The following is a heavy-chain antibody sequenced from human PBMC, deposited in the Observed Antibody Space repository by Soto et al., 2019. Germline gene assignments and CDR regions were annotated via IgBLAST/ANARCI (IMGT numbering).Heavy chain of an antibody. CDR3: AKETTFMVRGVIIDY. D-gene: IGHD3-10*01. V-gene: IGHV3-23*01. CDR2: ISGSGGST. Sequence: LSLTCAASGFTFSSYAMSWVRQAPGKGLEWVSAISGSGGSTYYADSVKGRFTISRDNSKNTLYLQMNSLRAEDTAVYYCAKETTFMVRGVIIDYWGQGTLVTVSS. J-gene: IGHJ4*02. CDR1: GFTFSSYA.